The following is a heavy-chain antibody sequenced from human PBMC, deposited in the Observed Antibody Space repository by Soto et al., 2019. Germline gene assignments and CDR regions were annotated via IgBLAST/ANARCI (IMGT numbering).Heavy chain of an antibody. CDR2: INRSGSN. CDR1: GGSLSGYY. CDR3: AREGSNIYHRRRFFDY. V-gene: IGHV4-34*01. J-gene: IGHJ4*02. Sequence: PSETLSLTCAVHGGSLSGYYWSWIRQLPGKGLEWIGEINRSGSNNYNPSLKSRVSISVDTSKNQFSLNLSAVSAADTSVYYCAREGSNIYHRRRFFDYWGQGT. D-gene: IGHD1-26*01.